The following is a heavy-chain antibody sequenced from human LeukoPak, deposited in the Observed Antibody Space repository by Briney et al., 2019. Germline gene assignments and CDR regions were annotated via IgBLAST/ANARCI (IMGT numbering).Heavy chain of an antibody. V-gene: IGHV3-48*01. D-gene: IGHD2-15*01. CDR1: GFTFSTYS. Sequence: GGSLRLSCAASGFTFSTYSMNWVRQAPGKGLEWVSYISSSSSTTYYADSVKGRFTISRDNAKNSLYLQMNSLRAEDTAVYYCVGCSGGTCSDFDYWGRGTLVTVSS. CDR2: ISSSSSTT. CDR3: VGCSGGTCSDFDY. J-gene: IGHJ4*02.